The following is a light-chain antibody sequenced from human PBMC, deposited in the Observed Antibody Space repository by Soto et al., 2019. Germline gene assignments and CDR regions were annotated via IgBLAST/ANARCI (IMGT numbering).Light chain of an antibody. CDR2: WAS. V-gene: IGKV4-1*01. CDR1: QSVLYSSNNKNY. CDR3: QQYYSTPLT. J-gene: IGKJ4*01. Sequence: DIVMTQSPDSLAVSLGERATINCESSQSVLYSSNNKNYLAWYQQKPGQPPKLLIYWASTRESGVPDRFSGSGSGTDFTLTISGLQAEDVAIYYCQQYYSTPLTFGGGTKVDIK.